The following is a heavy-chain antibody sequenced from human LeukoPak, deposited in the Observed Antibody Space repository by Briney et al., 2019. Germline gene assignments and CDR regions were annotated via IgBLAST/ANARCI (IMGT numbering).Heavy chain of an antibody. CDR2: MNPNSGNT. V-gene: IGHV1-8*01. J-gene: IGHJ6*02. Sequence: ASVKDSCKASGYTFTSYDINWVRQATGQGLEWMGWMNPNSGNTGYAQKFQGRVTMTRNTSISTAYMELSSLRSEDTAVYYCARGQGIMGYYYYYGMDVWGQGTTVTVSS. CDR1: GYTFTSYD. CDR3: ARGQGIMGYYYYYGMDV.